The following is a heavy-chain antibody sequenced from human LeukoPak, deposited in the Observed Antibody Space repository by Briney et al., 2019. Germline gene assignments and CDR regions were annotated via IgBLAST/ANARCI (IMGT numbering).Heavy chain of an antibody. V-gene: IGHV3-21*01. CDR1: GFTFSDHW. Sequence: KPGGSLRLSCAASGFTFSDHWMSWVRQAPGKGLEWVSSISSTSNDIYYTDSVKGRFSISRDNAKNSLFLEMDSLRVEDTAVYYCARDLLVPGLTENWGQGTLVTVSS. CDR3: ARDLLVPGLTEN. CDR2: ISSTSNDI. J-gene: IGHJ4*02.